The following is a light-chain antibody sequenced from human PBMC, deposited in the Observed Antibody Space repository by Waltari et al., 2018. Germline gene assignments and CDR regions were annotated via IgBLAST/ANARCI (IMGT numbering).Light chain of an antibody. CDR1: LSVSTY. V-gene: IGKV3-11*01. CDR3: QQRSNGLT. J-gene: IGKJ4*01. Sequence: ETVLTQSPDILSLSPGERATLSCRASLSVSTYLAWYQQKPGQAPRLLVDDASNRATGIPARFSGSGSGTDFTLTISSLEPEDFAVYYCQQRSNGLTFGGGTKVEIK. CDR2: DAS.